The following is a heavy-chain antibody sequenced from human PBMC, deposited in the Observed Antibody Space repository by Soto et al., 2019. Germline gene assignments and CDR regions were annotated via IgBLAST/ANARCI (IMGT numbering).Heavy chain of an antibody. D-gene: IGHD3-10*02. J-gene: IGHJ6*02. V-gene: IGHV1-2*02. CDR3: ARNMDYYYGRGSGNGHGV. Sequence: QVRLVQSGAEVKEPGDSVRVSCEASGYTFTAYYIHWVRQAPGQGLEWMGWINPKFGDTGYAQDFQGRVSMTSDMSISTVYMELSSLTSHDTAIYYCARNMDYYYGRGSGNGHGVWGQGTTVTFFS. CDR2: INPKFGDT. CDR1: GYTFTAYY.